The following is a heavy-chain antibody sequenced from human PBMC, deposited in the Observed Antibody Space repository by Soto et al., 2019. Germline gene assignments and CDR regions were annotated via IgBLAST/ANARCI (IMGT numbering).Heavy chain of an antibody. CDR2: ISSSGSTI. J-gene: IGHJ4*02. Sequence: GGSLRLSCAASGFTFSSYEMNWVRQAPGKGLEWVSYISSSGSTIYYADSVKGRFTISRDKAKNSLYLQMHSLRAADTAVYYCARDAPGWGRGRFDYWGQGTLVTVSS. CDR3: ARDAPGWGRGRFDY. V-gene: IGHV3-48*03. D-gene: IGHD3-16*01. CDR1: GFTFSSYE.